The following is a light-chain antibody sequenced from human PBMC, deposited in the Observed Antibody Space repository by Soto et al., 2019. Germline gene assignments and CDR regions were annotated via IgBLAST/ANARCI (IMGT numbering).Light chain of an antibody. CDR2: GAS. CDR1: QSVSSIY. CDR3: QQYGSSRWT. J-gene: IGKJ1*01. Sequence: EIVLTQSPGTLSLSPGERATLSCRASQSVSSIYLAWYQQKPGQAPRLLIYGASNRATGIPDRFSGSGSGTDFTLTISRLEPEDFAVYYCQQYGSSRWTFGQGTKV. V-gene: IGKV3-20*01.